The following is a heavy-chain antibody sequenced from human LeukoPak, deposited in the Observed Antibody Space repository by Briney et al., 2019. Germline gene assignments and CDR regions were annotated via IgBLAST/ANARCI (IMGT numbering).Heavy chain of an antibody. J-gene: IGHJ4*02. CDR2: IIPILGIA. Sequence: SVKVSCKASGGTFSSYAISWVRQAPGQGLEWMGRIIPILGIANYAQKFQGRVTITADKSTSTAYMELSSLRSEDTAVYYCARDHGSGSSAFDYWGQGTLVTVSS. CDR3: ARDHGSGSSAFDY. V-gene: IGHV1-69*04. D-gene: IGHD3-10*01. CDR1: GGTFSSYA.